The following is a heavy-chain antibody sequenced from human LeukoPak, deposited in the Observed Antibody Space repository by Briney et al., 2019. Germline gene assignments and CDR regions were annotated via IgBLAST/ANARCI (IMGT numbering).Heavy chain of an antibody. CDR3: AREGSFRYFDY. CDR1: GFTFSSYA. V-gene: IGHV3-30*04. J-gene: IGHJ4*02. CDR2: ISYDGSNK. Sequence: PGGSLRLSCAASGFTFSSYAMHWVRQAPGKGLEWVAVISYDGSNKYYADSVKGRFTISRDNSKNTLYLQMNSLRAEGTAVYYCAREGSFRYFDYWGQGTLVTVSS.